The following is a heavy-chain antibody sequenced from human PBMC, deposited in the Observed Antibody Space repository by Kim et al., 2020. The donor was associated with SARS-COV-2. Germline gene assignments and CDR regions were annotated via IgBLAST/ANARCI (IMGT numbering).Heavy chain of an antibody. J-gene: IGHJ4*02. CDR1: GFTFSSYW. CDR2: VDSAGSST. V-gene: IGHV3-74*01. Sequence: GGSLRLSCAASGFTFSSYWMHWVRQAPGKGLVWVSRVDSAGSSTSYADSVKGRFTISRDNAKNTLYLQMNSLGVEDTAIYYCARDYIRSYDYWGQGIQVT. CDR3: ARDYIRSYDY. D-gene: IGHD4-17*01.